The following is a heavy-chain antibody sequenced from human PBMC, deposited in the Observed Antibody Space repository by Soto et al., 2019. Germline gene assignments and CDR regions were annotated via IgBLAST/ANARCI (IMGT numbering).Heavy chain of an antibody. CDR2: INPNGGGT. V-gene: IGHV1-2*06. D-gene: IGHD6-6*01. Sequence: MHWVRQAPGQGLEWMGRINPNGGGTNYAQKFQGRVTMTRDTSINTAYMELSSLRSDDTAVYYCATWAEAARNWFDPWGQGTLVTVSS. CDR3: ATWAEAARNWFDP. J-gene: IGHJ5*02.